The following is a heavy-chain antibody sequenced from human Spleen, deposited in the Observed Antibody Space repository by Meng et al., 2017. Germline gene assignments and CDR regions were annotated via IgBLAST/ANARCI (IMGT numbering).Heavy chain of an antibody. CDR3: ARPPYGSGTYDYYYYGMDV. CDR1: GFTFSSYA. J-gene: IGHJ6*02. V-gene: IGHV3-30*04. CDR2: ISYDGSNK. D-gene: IGHD3-10*01. Sequence: GGSLRLSCAASGFTFSSYAMHWVRQAPGKGLEWVAVISYDGSNKYYADSVKGRFTISRDNSKNTLYLQMNSLRAEDTAVYYCARPPYGSGTYDYYYYGMDVWGQGTTVTVSS.